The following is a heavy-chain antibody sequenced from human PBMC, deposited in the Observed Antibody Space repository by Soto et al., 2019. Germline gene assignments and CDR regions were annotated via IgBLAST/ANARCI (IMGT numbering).Heavy chain of an antibody. CDR1: GGSVSSGSFY. V-gene: IGHV4-61*01. D-gene: IGHD3-22*01. Sequence: SETLSLTCTVSGGSVSSGSFYWSWIRQPPGKGLECIGYIYYTGSTNYNPSLKSRVTISLDTSKNQFSLKLSSVTAADTAVYYCARLTSGYYANFDYWGQGTLVTVSS. J-gene: IGHJ4*02. CDR3: ARLTSGYYANFDY. CDR2: IYYTGST.